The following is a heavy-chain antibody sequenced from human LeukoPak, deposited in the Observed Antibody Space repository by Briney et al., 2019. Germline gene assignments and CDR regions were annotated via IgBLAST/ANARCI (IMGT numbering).Heavy chain of an antibody. D-gene: IGHD3-10*01. V-gene: IGHV3-23*01. CDR2: ISGSGDST. Sequence: PGGTLRLSCAASGFTFSSYGMSWVRQAPGKGLEWVSAISGSGDSTYYADSVKGRFTISRDNSKNTLYLQMNSLRAEDTAVYYCAKVRGRFGEFYTNIKYYFDYWGQGTLVTVSS. CDR1: GFTFSSYG. J-gene: IGHJ4*02. CDR3: AKVRGRFGEFYTNIKYYFDY.